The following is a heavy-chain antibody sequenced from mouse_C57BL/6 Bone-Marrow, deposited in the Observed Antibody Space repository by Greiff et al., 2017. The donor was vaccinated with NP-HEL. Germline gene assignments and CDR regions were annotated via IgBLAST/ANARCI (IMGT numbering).Heavy chain of an antibody. V-gene: IGHV1-5*01. D-gene: IGHD4-1*02. CDR2: IYPGNSDT. J-gene: IGHJ3*01. CDR3: SCFPNWSWFAY. CDR1: GYTFTSYW. Sequence: EVQLQQSGTVLARPGASVKMSCKTSGYTFTSYWMHWVKQRPGQGLEWLGAIYPGNSDTSSNQKFKGKAKLTAVTAASTSYMELSSLTNEDTGVYYCSCFPNWSWFAYWGQGTLVTVSA.